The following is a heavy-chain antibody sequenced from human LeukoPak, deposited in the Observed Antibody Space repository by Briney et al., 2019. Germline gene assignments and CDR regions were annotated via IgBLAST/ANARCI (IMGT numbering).Heavy chain of an antibody. CDR3: AKIRVVFNWNYAYYFDS. J-gene: IGHJ4*02. CDR2: ISYDESDK. D-gene: IGHD1-7*01. CDR1: GFTFSDYG. Sequence: QSGGSLRLSCAASGFTFSDYGMHWVRQAPGKGLEWVAVISYDESDKYYADSVKGRFTISRDNSKNTLYLQMNSLRTEDTALYYCAKIRVVFNWNYAYYFDSWGQGTLVTVSS. V-gene: IGHV3-30*18.